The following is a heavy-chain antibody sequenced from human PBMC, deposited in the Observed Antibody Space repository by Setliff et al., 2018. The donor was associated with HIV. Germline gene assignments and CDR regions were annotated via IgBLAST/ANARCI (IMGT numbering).Heavy chain of an antibody. V-gene: IGHV3-43*01. CDR1: GFTFHDFS. CDR2: INKDGHHT. CDR3: AKEHWGSNWSGLGV. Sequence: GGSLRLSWAAFGFTFHDFSMHWVRQAPGKGLEWVSLINKDGHHTLYADSVMGRFTISRDNRKDSLYMQMNSLSTEDTALYYCAKEHWGSNWSGLGVWGQGTTVTVSS. J-gene: IGHJ6*02. D-gene: IGHD6-13*01.